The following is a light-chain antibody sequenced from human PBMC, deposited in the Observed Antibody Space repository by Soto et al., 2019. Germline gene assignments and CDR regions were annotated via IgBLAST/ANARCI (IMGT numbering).Light chain of an antibody. CDR3: QQYSTLPHT. CDR2: GVS. J-gene: IGKJ2*01. CDR1: QSVSNSF. Sequence: ERVLTQSPVTLSLSPGERATRSCRASQSVSNSFFAWYQHKPGQAPRLLIYGVSSRATGIPDRFSGSGSGTDFTLTISRLEPEDFVVYYCQQYSTLPHTFGQGTKLEVK. V-gene: IGKV3-20*01.